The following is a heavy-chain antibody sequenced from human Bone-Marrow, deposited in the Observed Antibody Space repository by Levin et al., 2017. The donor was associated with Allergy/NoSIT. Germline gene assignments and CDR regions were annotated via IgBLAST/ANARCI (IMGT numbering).Heavy chain of an antibody. J-gene: IGHJ2*01. D-gene: IGHD2-15*01. Sequence: SVKVSCKASGGSFSTYGISWVRQAPGQGLEWMGGIIPMFGTTNYEQKFQGRVTITADDSRSTAYMELSRLRSDATAVYYCARTRSGVDWYFDLWGRGTLVTVSS. V-gene: IGHV1-69*13. CDR3: ARTRSGVDWYFDL. CDR2: IIPMFGTT. CDR1: GGSFSTYG.